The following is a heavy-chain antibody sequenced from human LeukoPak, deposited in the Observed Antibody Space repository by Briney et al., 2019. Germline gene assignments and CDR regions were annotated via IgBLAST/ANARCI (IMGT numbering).Heavy chain of an antibody. J-gene: IGHJ4*02. CDR2: ISAYNGNT. CDR1: GYTFTSYG. D-gene: IGHD6-13*01. Sequence: ASVKVSCKASGYTFTSYGISWVRQAPGQGLEWMGWISAYNGNTNYAQKLQGRVTITADKSTSTAYMELSSLRSEDTAVYYCARWAAAAGNRRPFFDYWGQGTLVTVSS. V-gene: IGHV1-18*01. CDR3: ARWAAAAGNRRPFFDY.